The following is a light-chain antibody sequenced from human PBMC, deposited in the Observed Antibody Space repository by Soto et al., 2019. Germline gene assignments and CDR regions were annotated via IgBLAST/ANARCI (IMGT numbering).Light chain of an antibody. J-gene: IGKJ4*01. Sequence: NVLTQSPGTLSLSPGQRATLSCRASQSLSGNYLAWYQQKPGQAPRLLIYDASNRATGIPARFSGSGSGTDFTLTISSLEPEDFAVYYCQQRSNWLTFGGGTKVDIK. CDR2: DAS. CDR3: QQRSNWLT. V-gene: IGKV3D-20*02. CDR1: QSLSGNY.